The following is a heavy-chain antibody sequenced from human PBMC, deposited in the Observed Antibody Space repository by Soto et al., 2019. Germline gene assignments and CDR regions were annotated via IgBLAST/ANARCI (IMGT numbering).Heavy chain of an antibody. J-gene: IGHJ1*01. CDR2: ISGSGGST. Sequence: EVQLLESGGGLVQPGGSLRLSCAASGFTFSSYAMNWVRQAPGKGLEWVAAISGSGGSTYYADSVKGRFTISRDNSKKSLHPKISGSSAEATDVHNCARWAWDQNAVEATEAAEYFQHWGQGTLVTVSS. D-gene: IGHD1-26*01. V-gene: IGHV3-23*01. CDR3: ARWAWDQNAVEATEAAEYFQH. CDR1: GFTFSSYA.